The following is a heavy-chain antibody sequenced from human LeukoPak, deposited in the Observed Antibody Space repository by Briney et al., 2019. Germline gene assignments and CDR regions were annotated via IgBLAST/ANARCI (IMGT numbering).Heavy chain of an antibody. CDR1: GFTFSSYW. D-gene: IGHD1-14*01. CDR2: INPEETTI. J-gene: IGHJ4*02. CDR3: VRGGPEPFDY. Sequence: GGSLRLSCAASGFTFSSYWMHWVRQAPGKGLVWVSRINPEETTINYADSVKGRFTISRDNARNTLYLQMDSLRVEDVGIYYCVRGGPEPFDYWGQGTLVSVSS. V-gene: IGHV3-74*01.